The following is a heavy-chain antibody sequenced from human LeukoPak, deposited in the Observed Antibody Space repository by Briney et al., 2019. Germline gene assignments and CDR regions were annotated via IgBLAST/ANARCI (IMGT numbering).Heavy chain of an antibody. Sequence: RASVKVSCKASGYTFTSYDINWVRQATGQGLEWMGWMNPNSGNTGYAQKFQGRVTMTRNTSISTAYMELSRLRSDDTAVYYCARDSTYCSSTSCYDWFDPWGQGTLVTVSS. CDR2: MNPNSGNT. V-gene: IGHV1-8*01. D-gene: IGHD2-2*01. CDR1: GYTFTSYD. CDR3: ARDSTYCSSTSCYDWFDP. J-gene: IGHJ5*02.